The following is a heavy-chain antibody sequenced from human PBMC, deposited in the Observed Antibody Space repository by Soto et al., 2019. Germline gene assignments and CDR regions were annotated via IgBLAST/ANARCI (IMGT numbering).Heavy chain of an antibody. J-gene: IGHJ4*02. V-gene: IGHV4-59*12. Sequence: SETLSLTCTVSGGSISSYYWSWIRQPPGKGLEWIGYIYYSGSTNYNPSLKSRVTISVDTSKNQSSLKLSSVTAADTAVYYCARAYGSGSSLDYWGQGTLVTVSS. CDR2: IYYSGST. D-gene: IGHD3-10*01. CDR3: ARAYGSGSSLDY. CDR1: GGSISSYY.